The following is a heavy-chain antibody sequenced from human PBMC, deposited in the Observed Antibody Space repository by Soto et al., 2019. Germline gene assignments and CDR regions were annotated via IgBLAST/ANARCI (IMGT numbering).Heavy chain of an antibody. CDR1: GYTFTSYA. Sequence: ASVKVSCKASGYTFTSYAMHWVRQAPGQRLEWMGWINAGNGNTKYSQKFQGRVTITRDTSASTAYMELSSLRSEDTAVYYCASSFTVRAAIAYWGQGSLVTVDS. V-gene: IGHV1-3*01. D-gene: IGHD2-2*02. CDR2: INAGNGNT. CDR3: ASSFTVRAAIAY. J-gene: IGHJ4*02.